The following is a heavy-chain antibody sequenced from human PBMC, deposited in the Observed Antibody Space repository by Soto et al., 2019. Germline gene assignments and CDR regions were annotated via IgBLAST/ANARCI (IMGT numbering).Heavy chain of an antibody. CDR2: ISYDGSNK. CDR1: GFTFSSYG. J-gene: IGHJ4*02. D-gene: IGHD3-22*01. CDR3: AKIGIPDYYDSSGYAY. Sequence: PGGSLRLSCAASGFTFSSYGMHWVRQAPGKGLEWVALISYDGSNKYYAASVKGRFTISRDNSKNTLYLQMNSLRAEDTAVYYCAKIGIPDYYDSSGYAYWGQGTLDTVSS. V-gene: IGHV3-30*18.